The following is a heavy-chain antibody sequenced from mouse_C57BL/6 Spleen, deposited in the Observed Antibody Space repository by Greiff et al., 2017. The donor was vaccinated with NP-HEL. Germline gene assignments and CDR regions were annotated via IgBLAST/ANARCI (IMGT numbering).Heavy chain of an antibody. V-gene: IGHV1-26*01. CDR2: INPNNGGT. CDR3: ARWKTLDY. D-gene: IGHD3-2*01. J-gene: IGHJ2*01. Sequence: VQLQQSGPELVKPGASVKISCKASGYTFTDYYMNWVKQSHGKSLEWIGDINPNNGGTSYNQKFKGKATLTVDKSSSTAYMELRSLTSEDSAVYYCARWKTLDYWGQGTTLTVSS. CDR1: GYTFTDYY.